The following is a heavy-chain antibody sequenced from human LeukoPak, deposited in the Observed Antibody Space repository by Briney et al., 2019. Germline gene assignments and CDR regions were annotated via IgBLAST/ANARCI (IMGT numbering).Heavy chain of an antibody. CDR3: ARGSYRITIFGLNYYYGMDV. D-gene: IGHD3-3*01. V-gene: IGHV1-8*01. J-gene: IGHJ6*02. Sequence: ASVKVSCKASGYTFTSYDINWVRQATGQGLEWMGWMNPNSGNTGYAQKFQGRVTMTRNTSISTAYMELSSLRSEDTAVYYCARGSYRITIFGLNYYYGMDVWGQGTTVTVSS. CDR2: MNPNSGNT. CDR1: GYTFTSYD.